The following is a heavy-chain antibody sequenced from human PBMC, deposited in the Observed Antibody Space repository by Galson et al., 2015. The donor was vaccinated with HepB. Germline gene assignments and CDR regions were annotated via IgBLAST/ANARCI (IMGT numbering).Heavy chain of an antibody. D-gene: IGHD6-6*01. Sequence: LSLTCTVSGGSISSYYWSWIRQPAGKGLEWIGRIYTSGSTNYNPSLKSRVTMSVDTSKNQFSLKLSSVTAADTAVYYCARGIAAHADYYYYYGMDVWGQGTTVTVSS. CDR2: IYTSGST. CDR1: GGSISSYY. J-gene: IGHJ6*02. CDR3: ARGIAAHADYYYYYGMDV. V-gene: IGHV4-4*07.